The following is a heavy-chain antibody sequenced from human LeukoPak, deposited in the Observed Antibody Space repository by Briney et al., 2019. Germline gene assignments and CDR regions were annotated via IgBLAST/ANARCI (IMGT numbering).Heavy chain of an antibody. Sequence: PGGSLRLSCAASGFTFSSYAMHWVRQAPGKGLEYVSAISSNGGSTYYANSVKGRFTISRDNSKNTLYLQMGSLRAEDMAVYYCARGGRGRFLEYYYFDYWGQGTLVTVSS. D-gene: IGHD3-3*01. J-gene: IGHJ4*02. CDR2: ISSNGGST. V-gene: IGHV3-64*01. CDR1: GFTFSSYA. CDR3: ARGGRGRFLEYYYFDY.